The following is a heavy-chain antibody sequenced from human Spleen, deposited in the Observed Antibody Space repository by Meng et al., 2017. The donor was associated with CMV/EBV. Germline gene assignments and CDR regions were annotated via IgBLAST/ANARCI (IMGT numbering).Heavy chain of an antibody. J-gene: IGHJ4*02. CDR3: ARGGGEY. CDR2: IYWNGGRT. CDR1: GFTFDDYG. Sequence: GGSLRLSCAASGFTFDDYGMNWVRQVPGKGLEWVARIYWNGGRTSYADSVKGRFTISRDNSKNSLYLQMTNLRVEDTAVYYCARGGGEYWGQGILVTVSS. D-gene: IGHD2/OR15-2a*01. V-gene: IGHV3-20*04.